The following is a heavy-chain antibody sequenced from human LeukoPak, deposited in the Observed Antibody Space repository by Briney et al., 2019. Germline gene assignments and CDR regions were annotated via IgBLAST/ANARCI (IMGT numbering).Heavy chain of an antibody. Sequence: PGGSLRLSCAASGFTFSSYFWMHWVRQAPGKGLVWVSRIRSDGGSSTYADSVKGRFTISRDNAKNTLYLQMNTLRAEDTAVYYRVRDLDLGGYSSFVSWGQGTWSPSPQ. CDR1: GFTFSSYFW. CDR3: VRDLDLGGYSSFVS. J-gene: IGHJ4*02. V-gene: IGHV3-74*01. CDR2: IRSDGGSS. D-gene: IGHD4-23*01.